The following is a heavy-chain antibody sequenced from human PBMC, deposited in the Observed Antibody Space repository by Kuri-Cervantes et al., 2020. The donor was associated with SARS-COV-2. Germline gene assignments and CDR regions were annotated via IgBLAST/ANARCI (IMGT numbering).Heavy chain of an antibody. CDR3: AKAWTF. V-gene: IGHV3-7*03. CDR1: GFTFSSYW. CDR2: IKQDGSEK. J-gene: IGHJ4*02. D-gene: IGHD3/OR15-3a*01. Sequence: ESLKISCAASGFTFSSYWLSWVRQAPGKGLEWVANIKQDGSEKYYVDSVKGRFTISRDNAKNSLSLQMNSMRAEDTAVYYCAKAWTFWGQGTLVTVSS.